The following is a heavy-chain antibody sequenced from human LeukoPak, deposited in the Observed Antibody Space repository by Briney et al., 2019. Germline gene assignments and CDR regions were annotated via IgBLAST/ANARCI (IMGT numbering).Heavy chain of an antibody. CDR1: GYTFTGYY. J-gene: IGHJ6*03. Sequence: ASVKVSCKASGYTFTGYYMHWVRQAPGQGLEWMGWINPNSGGTNYAQKFQGRVTMTRDTSISTAYMELSRLRSDDTAVYYCAREWTGENYYYMDVWGKGTTVTVSS. CDR3: AREWTGENYYYMDV. D-gene: IGHD3/OR15-3a*01. CDR2: INPNSGGT. V-gene: IGHV1-2*02.